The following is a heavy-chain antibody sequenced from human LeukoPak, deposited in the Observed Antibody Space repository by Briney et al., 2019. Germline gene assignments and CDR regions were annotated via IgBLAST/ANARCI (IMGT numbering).Heavy chain of an antibody. D-gene: IGHD2-21*02. Sequence: GSLLLSCAASGFTFSSYAMHWVRQAPGKGLEWVAVISYDGSNKYYADSVKGRFTISRDNSKNTLYLQMNSLRAEDTAVYYCATLHIVVVTEFDYWGQGTLVTVSS. CDR3: ATLHIVVVTEFDY. J-gene: IGHJ4*02. CDR1: GFTFSSYA. CDR2: ISYDGSNK. V-gene: IGHV3-30*04.